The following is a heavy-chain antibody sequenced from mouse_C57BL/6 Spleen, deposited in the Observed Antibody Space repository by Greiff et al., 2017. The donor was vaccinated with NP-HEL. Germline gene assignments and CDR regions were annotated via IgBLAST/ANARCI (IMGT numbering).Heavy chain of an antibody. D-gene: IGHD2-4*01. CDR2: ISYDGSN. J-gene: IGHJ3*01. CDR3: ARGDYDFAY. V-gene: IGHV3-6*01. CDR1: GYSITSGYY. Sequence: EVKLQQSGPGLVKPSQSLSLTCSVTGYSITSGYYWNWIRQFPGNKLEWMGYISYDGSNNYNPSLKNRISITRDTSKNQFFLKLNSVTTEDTATYYCARGDYDFAYWGQGTLVTVSA.